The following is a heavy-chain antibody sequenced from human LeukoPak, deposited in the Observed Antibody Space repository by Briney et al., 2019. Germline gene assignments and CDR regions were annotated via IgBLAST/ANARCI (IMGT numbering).Heavy chain of an antibody. V-gene: IGHV1-8*01. Sequence: ASVKVSCTASGYTFTSYDINWVRQATGQGLEWMGWMNPNSGNTGYAQKFQGRVTMTRNTSISTAYMELSSLRSEDTAGYYCARAFGDSYGYFYYFDYWGQGTLVTVSS. CDR2: MNPNSGNT. CDR3: ARAFGDSYGYFYYFDY. D-gene: IGHD5-18*01. CDR1: GYTFTSYD. J-gene: IGHJ4*02.